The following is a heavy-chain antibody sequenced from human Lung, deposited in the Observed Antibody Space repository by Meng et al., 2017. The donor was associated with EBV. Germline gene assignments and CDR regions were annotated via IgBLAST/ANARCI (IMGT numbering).Heavy chain of an antibody. J-gene: IGHJ5*02. CDR2: IYHSGTT. Sequence: PQEGRAVWMKPQAPPPLTATASGGSISSSNGWSWVRQPPGKGLEWIGGIYHSGTTNYNPSLNRRVTISVDKAKNQFSLKLSFVTAADTAVYYCAREYSSSSGLPGPWGQGTLVTVSS. CDR1: GGSISSSNG. CDR3: AREYSSSSGLPGP. D-gene: IGHD6-6*01. V-gene: IGHV4-4*03.